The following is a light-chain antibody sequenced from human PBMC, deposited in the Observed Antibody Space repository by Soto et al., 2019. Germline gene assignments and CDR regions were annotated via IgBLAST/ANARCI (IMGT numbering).Light chain of an antibody. V-gene: IGKV1-5*01. CDR2: DAS. J-gene: IGKJ2*01. CDR1: QSITRW. CDR3: QLYNSYPLT. Sequence: DIQMTQTPSTLSASVGDRVTITCRASQSITRWLAWYHQKPGKAPRLLIHDASSLESGVPLRFSGSGSGTEFTLTITSLQAEDFATYYCQLYNSYPLTFGQGTKLEI.